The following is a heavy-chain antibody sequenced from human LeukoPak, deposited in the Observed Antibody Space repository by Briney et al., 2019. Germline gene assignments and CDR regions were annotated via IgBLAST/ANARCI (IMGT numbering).Heavy chain of an antibody. CDR1: GGTLSSYA. Sequence: SVKVSCKASGGTLSSYAISWVRQAPGQGLEWMGGIIPIFGTANYAQKFQGRVTITTDESTSTAYMELSSLRSEDTAVYYCARVRDKTGSFDYWGQGTLVTVSS. V-gene: IGHV1-69*05. CDR3: ARVRDKTGSFDY. CDR2: IIPIFGTA. D-gene: IGHD7-27*01. J-gene: IGHJ4*02.